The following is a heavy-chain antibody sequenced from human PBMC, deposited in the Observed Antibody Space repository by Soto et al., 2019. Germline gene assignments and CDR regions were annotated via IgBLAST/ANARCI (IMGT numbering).Heavy chain of an antibody. Sequence: SGKVSCKASGFTFTSSAVQWVRQARGQRLEWIGWIVVGSGNTNYAQKFQERVTITRDMSTSTAYMELSSLRSEDTAVYYCADDTLRGSSGMDVWGQGTTVTVSS. V-gene: IGHV1-58*01. CDR2: IVVGSGNT. CDR1: GFTFTSSA. J-gene: IGHJ6*02. CDR3: ADDTLRGSSGMDV. D-gene: IGHD4-17*01.